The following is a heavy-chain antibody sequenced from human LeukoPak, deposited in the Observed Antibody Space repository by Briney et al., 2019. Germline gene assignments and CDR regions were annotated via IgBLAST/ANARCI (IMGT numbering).Heavy chain of an antibody. CDR1: SGSISSYY. J-gene: IGHJ4*02. CDR3: ARGTDSSAYFDY. V-gene: IGHV4-59*01. Sequence: SETLSLTCTVSSGSISSYYWSWIRQPPGKGLEWIGYIYYSGSTNYNPSLKSRVTISVDTSKNQFSLKLSSVTAADTAVYCCARGTDSSAYFDYWGQGTLVTVSS. CDR2: IYYSGST. D-gene: IGHD3-22*01.